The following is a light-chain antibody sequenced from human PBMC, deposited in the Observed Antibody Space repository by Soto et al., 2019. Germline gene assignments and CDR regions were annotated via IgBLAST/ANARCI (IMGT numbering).Light chain of an antibody. CDR3: QHYNKLPLT. CDR1: QSVSSN. CDR2: GAS. J-gene: IGKJ4*01. V-gene: IGKV3-15*01. Sequence: EIVLTQSPATLSVSPGERATLSCRASQSVSSNLAWYQQKPGQAPRLVIYGASTRATGIPARFSGSGSGTEFTLTISSLQSEDFAVCYCQHYNKLPLTFGGGAKVEIK.